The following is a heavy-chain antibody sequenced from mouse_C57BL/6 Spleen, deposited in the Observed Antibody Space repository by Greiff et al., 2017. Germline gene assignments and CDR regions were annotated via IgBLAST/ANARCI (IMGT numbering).Heavy chain of an antibody. V-gene: IGHV1-26*01. D-gene: IGHD2-1*01. Sequence: EVKLQESGPELVKPGASVKISCKASGYTFTDYYMNWVKQSHGKSLEWIGDINPNNGGTSYNQKFKGKATLTVDKSSSTAYMELRSLTSEDSAVYYCARFPAANYVYWYFDVWGTGTTVTVSS. CDR1: GYTFTDYY. CDR3: ARFPAANYVYWYFDV. J-gene: IGHJ1*03. CDR2: INPNNGGT.